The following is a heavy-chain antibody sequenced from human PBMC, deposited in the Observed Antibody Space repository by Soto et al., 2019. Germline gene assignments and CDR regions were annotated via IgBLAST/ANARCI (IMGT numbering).Heavy chain of an antibody. J-gene: IGHJ6*03. D-gene: IGHD6-13*01. CDR3: ANIAAAGPRYYYYYYMDV. Sequence: GGSLRLSCAASGFTFSSYSMSWVRQAPGEGLEWVSAISGSGGSTYYADSVKGRFTISRDNSKNTLYLQMNSLRAEDTAVYYCANIAAAGPRYYYYYYMDVWGKGTTVTVSS. CDR2: ISGSGGST. CDR1: GFTFSSYS. V-gene: IGHV3-23*01.